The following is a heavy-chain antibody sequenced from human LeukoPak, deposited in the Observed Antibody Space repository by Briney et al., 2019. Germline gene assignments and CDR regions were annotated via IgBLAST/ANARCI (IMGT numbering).Heavy chain of an antibody. J-gene: IGHJ4*02. CDR1: GYSFTSYW. CDR3: ARQDSSGYYYSY. CDR2: IDPSDSYT. V-gene: IGHV5-10-1*01. D-gene: IGHD3-22*01. Sequence: HGESLKISCKGSGYSFTSYWISWVRQMPGKGLEWMGRIDPSDSYTNYSPSFQGHVTISADKSISTAYLQWSSLKASDTAMYYCARQDSSGYYYSYWGQGTLVTVSS.